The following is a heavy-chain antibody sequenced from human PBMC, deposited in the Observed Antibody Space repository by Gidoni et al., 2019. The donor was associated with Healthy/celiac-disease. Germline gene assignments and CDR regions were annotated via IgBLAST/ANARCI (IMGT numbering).Heavy chain of an antibody. Sequence: EVKLVESGGGLVQPGRSLSISCAASGFTFDDYAMHWVRQAPGKGLELVSGISWNSGSIGYADSVKGRFTISRDNAKNSLYLQMNSLRAEDTALYYCAKDIEDYGGNSGFPYYFDYWGQGTLVTVSS. J-gene: IGHJ4*02. V-gene: IGHV3-9*01. D-gene: IGHD4-17*01. CDR1: GFTFDDYA. CDR3: AKDIEDYGGNSGFPYYFDY. CDR2: ISWNSGSI.